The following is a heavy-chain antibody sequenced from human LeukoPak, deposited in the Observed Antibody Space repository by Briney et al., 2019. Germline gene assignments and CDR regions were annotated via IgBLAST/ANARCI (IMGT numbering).Heavy chain of an antibody. Sequence: GESLKISCKGSGYSFISNWIAWVRQMPGKGLECMGIIFPGGSDVRYSPSFQGQVTISVDKSISTAYLQWSSLRASDTAMYFCARHASNHAGIDVWGQGTTVTVSS. V-gene: IGHV5-51*01. CDR3: ARHASNHAGIDV. D-gene: IGHD1-14*01. CDR2: IFPGGSDV. CDR1: GYSFISNW. J-gene: IGHJ6*02.